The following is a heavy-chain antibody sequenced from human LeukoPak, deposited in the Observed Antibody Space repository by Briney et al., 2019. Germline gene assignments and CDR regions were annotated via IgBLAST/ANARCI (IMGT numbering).Heavy chain of an antibody. V-gene: IGHV1-69*04. CDR3: ARDYSGYASDY. J-gene: IGHJ4*02. D-gene: IGHD5-12*01. CDR2: IIPIFGIA. CDR1: GYTLTELS. Sequence: GASVKVSCKVSGYTLTELSMHWVRQAPGQGLEWMGRIIPIFGIANYAQKFQGRVTITADKSTSTAYMELSSLRSEDTAVYYCARDYSGYASDYWGQGTLVTVSS.